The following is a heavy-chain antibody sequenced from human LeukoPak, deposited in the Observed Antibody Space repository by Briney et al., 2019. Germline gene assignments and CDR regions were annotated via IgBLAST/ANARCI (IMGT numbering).Heavy chain of an antibody. CDR2: ILYDGNNK. D-gene: IGHD5-24*01. CDR1: GFTFSSYG. V-gene: IGHV3-33*01. CDR3: VRADADGPL. Sequence: GGTLTLSCAASGFTFSSYGMHWVRQAPGKGLKWVAVILYDGNNKYYADSVKGRFTVSRDNTKNTLYVQMNSMRAEDTAEYYCVRADADGPLWGQGTMVAVSS. J-gene: IGHJ3*01.